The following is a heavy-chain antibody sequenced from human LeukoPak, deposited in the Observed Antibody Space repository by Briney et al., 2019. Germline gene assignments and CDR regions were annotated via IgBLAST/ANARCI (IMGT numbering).Heavy chain of an antibody. D-gene: IGHD3-22*01. CDR3: ARDGPYYFDSSGYATSRSWMSYFDY. CDR1: GFTFSSNG. J-gene: IGHJ4*02. CDR2: IQYDGSKK. Sequence: PGGSLRLSCVASGFTFSSNGMHWVRQAPGKGLEWVTFIQYDGSKKYYADSVKGRFTISRDNSKNTLYLQMNSLRAEDTAVYYCARDGPYYFDSSGYATSRSWMSYFDYWGQGTLVTVSS. V-gene: IGHV3-30*02.